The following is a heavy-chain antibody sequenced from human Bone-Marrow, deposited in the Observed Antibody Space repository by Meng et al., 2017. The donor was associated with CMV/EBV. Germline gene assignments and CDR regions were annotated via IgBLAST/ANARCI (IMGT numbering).Heavy chain of an antibody. J-gene: IGHJ6*02. Sequence: GESLKISCAASGFTFSSYAMHWVRQAPGKGLEWVAVISYDGSNKYYADSVKGRFTISRDNSKNTLYLQMNNLRAEDTAVYYCAREFQNFWSGYYYYYGMDVWGQGTTVTVSS. CDR3: AREFQNFWSGYYYYYGMDV. CDR2: ISYDGSNK. CDR1: GFTFSSYA. D-gene: IGHD3-3*01. V-gene: IGHV3-30*04.